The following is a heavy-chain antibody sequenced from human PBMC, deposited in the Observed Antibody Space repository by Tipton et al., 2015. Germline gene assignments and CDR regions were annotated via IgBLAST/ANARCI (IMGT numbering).Heavy chain of an antibody. Sequence: TLSLTCSVSGGSLSSGGFSWSWIRQPPGKGLEWIGYIYQGGSTYYTPSLKSRVTMSADRPKNQFSLKLTSVPAADTAVYYCARSGYTYGMDVWGQGTTVTVSS. CDR1: GGSLSSGGFS. J-gene: IGHJ6*02. CDR2: IYQGGST. CDR3: ARSGYTYGMDV. D-gene: IGHD5-12*01. V-gene: IGHV4-30-2*01.